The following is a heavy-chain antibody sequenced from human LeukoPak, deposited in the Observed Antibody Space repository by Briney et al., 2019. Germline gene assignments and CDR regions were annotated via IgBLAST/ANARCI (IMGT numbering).Heavy chain of an antibody. J-gene: IGHJ3*02. Sequence: PGGSLRLXXXXXXXXXXXXWMSWVRQAPGKGLEWVANIKQDGSEKYYVDSVKGRFTISRDNAKNSLYLQMNSLRAEDTAVYYCARDAVAYDFWSGYYTLGAFDIWGQGTMVTVSS. CDR2: IKQDGSEK. CDR1: XXXXXXXW. D-gene: IGHD3-3*01. CDR3: ARDAVAYDFWSGYYTLGAFDI. V-gene: IGHV3-7*01.